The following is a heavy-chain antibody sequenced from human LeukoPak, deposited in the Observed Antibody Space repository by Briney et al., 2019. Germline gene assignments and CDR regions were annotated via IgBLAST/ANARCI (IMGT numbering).Heavy chain of an antibody. D-gene: IGHD1-7*01. CDR1: GFTFSSYG. Sequence: GGSLRLSCAASGFTFSSYGMHWVRQAPGKGLEWVAVISYDGSNKYYADSVKGRFTISRDNSKNTLYLQMNSLRAEDTAVYYCAREVGWNCGDYWGQGTLVTVSS. CDR2: ISYDGSNK. V-gene: IGHV3-30*03. J-gene: IGHJ4*02. CDR3: AREVGWNCGDY.